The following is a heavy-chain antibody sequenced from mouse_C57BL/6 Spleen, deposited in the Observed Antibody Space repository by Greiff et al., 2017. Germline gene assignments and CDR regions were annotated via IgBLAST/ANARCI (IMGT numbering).Heavy chain of an antibody. Sequence: VKLVASGGGLVKPGGSLKLSCAASGFTFSDYGMHWVRQAPETGLEWVAYISSGRSTIYYADTVKGRFTISRDNAKNTLFLQLTRLRSEDTSMYYCARDYGSRLGLFAYWGQGTLVTVSA. CDR1: GFTFSDYG. CDR2: ISSGRSTI. D-gene: IGHD1-1*01. CDR3: ARDYGSRLGLFAY. V-gene: IGHV5-17*01. J-gene: IGHJ3*01.